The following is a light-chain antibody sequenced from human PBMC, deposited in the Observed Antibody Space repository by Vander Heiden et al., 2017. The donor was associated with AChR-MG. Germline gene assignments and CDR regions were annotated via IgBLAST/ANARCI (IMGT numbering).Light chain of an antibody. V-gene: IGLV1-40*01. CDR1: SSNIGAGYD. Sequence: QSVLTQPPSVSGAPGQRVPISCTGRSSNIGAGYDVHWYQQLPGTAPKLLIYGNSNRPSGVPDRFSGSKFGTSASLAITGLQAEDEADYYCQSYDSSLSGHVVFGGGTKLTVL. CDR2: GNS. CDR3: QSYDSSLSGHVV. J-gene: IGLJ2*01.